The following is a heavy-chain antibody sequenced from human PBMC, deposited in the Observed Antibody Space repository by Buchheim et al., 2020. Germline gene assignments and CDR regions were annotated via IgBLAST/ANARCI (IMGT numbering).Heavy chain of an antibody. V-gene: IGHV4-59*01. CDR3: AREAGLH. CDR2: IYYSGST. CDR1: GGSIRGYY. J-gene: IGHJ4*02. D-gene: IGHD5-12*01. Sequence: QVQLQESGPGLVKPSETLSLTCTVSGGSIRGYYWSWIRQPPGKGLESIGYIYYSGSTNYNPSLKSRVTLSVDTSKNQFSLKLSSVTAADTAVYYCAREAGLHWGQGTL.